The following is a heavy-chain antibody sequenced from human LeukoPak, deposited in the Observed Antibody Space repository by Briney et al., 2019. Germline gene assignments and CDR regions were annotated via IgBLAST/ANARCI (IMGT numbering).Heavy chain of an antibody. Sequence: AGGSLRLSCAASGFTFSSYGMHWVRQAPCKGLEWVAVTSHDGGIKYYADFVKGRFTISRDNSKNTLYLQMNSLRAEDSAVYYCAKINEAINWGQGTLVTVSS. CDR1: GFTFSSYG. D-gene: IGHD1-1*01. J-gene: IGHJ4*02. V-gene: IGHV3-30*12. CDR2: TSHDGGIK. CDR3: AKINEAIN.